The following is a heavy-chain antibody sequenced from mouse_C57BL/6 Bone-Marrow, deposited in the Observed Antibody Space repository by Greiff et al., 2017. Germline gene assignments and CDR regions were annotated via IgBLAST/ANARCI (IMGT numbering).Heavy chain of an antibody. CDR1: GYTFTSYW. D-gene: IGHD1-1*01. V-gene: IGHV1-7*01. CDR3: AISEVLLLRCYYAMDY. J-gene: IGHJ4*01. Sequence: QVHVKQSGAELAKPGASVKLSCKASGYTFTSYWMHWVKQRPGQGLEWIGYINPSSGYTKYKQKFKDKVTLTADKFSSTAYMQLSSLTYEDSAVYYCAISEVLLLRCYYAMDYWGQGTSVTVSS. CDR2: INPSSGYT.